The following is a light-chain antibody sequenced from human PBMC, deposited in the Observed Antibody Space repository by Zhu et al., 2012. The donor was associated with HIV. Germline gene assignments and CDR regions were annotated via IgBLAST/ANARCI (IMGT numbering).Light chain of an antibody. CDR3: QQRSDWPLWT. J-gene: IGKJ1*01. CDR1: QSISSY. V-gene: IGKV3-11*01. CDR2: DAS. Sequence: EIVLTQSPVTLSLSPGERATLSCRASQSISSYLVWCQQKPGQAPRLLIYDASNRATGIPARFSGRGSGTDFILTISSLEPEDFAVYYCQQRSDWPLWTFGQGTRVEIK.